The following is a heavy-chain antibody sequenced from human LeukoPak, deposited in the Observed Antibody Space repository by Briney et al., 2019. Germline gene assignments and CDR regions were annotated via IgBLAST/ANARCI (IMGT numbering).Heavy chain of an antibody. CDR1: GFTFSSYE. D-gene: IGHD4-17*01. CDR3: ARVDYGDNYGMDV. J-gene: IGHJ6*04. V-gene: IGHV3-48*03. Sequence: PGGSLRLSCAASGFTFSSYEMKCLRQAPGKALEWGSYISSSGSTIYYADSVKGRFTISRDNAKNSLYLQMNSLRAEDTAVYYCARVDYGDNYGMDVWGKGTTVTVSS. CDR2: ISSSGSTI.